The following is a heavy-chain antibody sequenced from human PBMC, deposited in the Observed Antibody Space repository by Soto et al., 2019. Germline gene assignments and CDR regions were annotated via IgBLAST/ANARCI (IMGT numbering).Heavy chain of an antibody. CDR2: FDPEDGET. J-gene: IGHJ5*02. V-gene: IGHV1-24*01. Sequence: GASVKVSCKVSGYTLTELSMHWVRQAPGKGLEWMGGFDPEDGETIYAQKFQGRVTMTEDTSTDTAYMELSSLRSEDTAVYYCATANRGGHWFDPWGQGTLVTVSS. CDR1: GYTLTELS. CDR3: ATANRGGHWFDP. D-gene: IGHD3-16*01.